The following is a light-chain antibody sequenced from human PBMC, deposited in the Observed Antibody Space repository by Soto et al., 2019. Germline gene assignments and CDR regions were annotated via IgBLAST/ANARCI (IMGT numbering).Light chain of an antibody. CDR3: QQYNNWPPIT. CDR2: GAS. CDR1: QSVSSSY. V-gene: IGKV3-15*01. Sequence: EIVMTQSPATLSVSPGEMATLSWRASQSVSSSYLAWYQQKPGQAPRLLIYGASSRAAGVPVRFSGSGSGSEFTLTIDTLQSEDFAVYYCQQYNNWPPITFGQGTRLEIK. J-gene: IGKJ5*01.